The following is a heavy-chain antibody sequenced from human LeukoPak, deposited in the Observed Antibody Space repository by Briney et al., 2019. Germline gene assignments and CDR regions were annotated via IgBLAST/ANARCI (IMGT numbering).Heavy chain of an antibody. Sequence: GGSLRLSCATTGFTFSNSAMSWVRQAPGKGLEWVSAISGSGGSTYYADSVKGRFTISRDNSKNTLYLQMNSLRAEDTAVYYCAKRAGLSGSSDYWGQGTLVTVSS. V-gene: IGHV3-23*01. CDR3: AKRAGLSGSSDY. CDR2: ISGSGGST. D-gene: IGHD1-26*01. CDR1: GFTFSNSA. J-gene: IGHJ4*02.